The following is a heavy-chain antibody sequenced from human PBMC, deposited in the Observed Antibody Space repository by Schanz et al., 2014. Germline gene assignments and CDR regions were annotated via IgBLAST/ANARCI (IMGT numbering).Heavy chain of an antibody. Sequence: QVQLLQSGAEVKKPGASVKVSCKASGYTFTSYDINWVRQAPRQGLEWLGWMNPNSGNPGFAQKFRGRVTMTRNTSMSTAYIELHILTSEDTAVYYCARGRTFDYWGQGTLVTVSS. CDR2: MNPNSGNP. J-gene: IGHJ4*02. V-gene: IGHV1-8*01. CDR3: ARGRTFDY. CDR1: GYTFTSYD.